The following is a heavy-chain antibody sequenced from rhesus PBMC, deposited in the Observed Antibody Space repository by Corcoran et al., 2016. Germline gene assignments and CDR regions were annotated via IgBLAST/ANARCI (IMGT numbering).Heavy chain of an antibody. Sequence: QVQLQESGPGLVKPSETLSLTCAVSGGSISDDYYWSWIRQPPGKGLEWIGYIYGSGGGTNYNPSLKNRVTISIDTSKNQFSLKLSSVTAADTAVYYCASGYSHCPFDYWGQGVLVTVSS. CDR3: ASGYSHCPFDY. J-gene: IGHJ4*01. D-gene: IGHD4-23*01. V-gene: IGHV4-106*01. CDR2: IYGSGGGT. CDR1: GGSISDDYY.